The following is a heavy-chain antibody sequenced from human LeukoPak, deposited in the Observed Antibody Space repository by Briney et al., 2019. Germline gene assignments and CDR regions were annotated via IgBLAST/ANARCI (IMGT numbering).Heavy chain of an antibody. V-gene: IGHV1-18*01. CDR1: GYTFASYG. D-gene: IGHD6-13*01. CDR2: ISAYNGNT. CDR3: ARRRSIAAAGTRFYYYMDV. J-gene: IGHJ6*03. Sequence: ASVKVSCKASGYTFASYGISWVRQAPGQGLEWMGWISAYNGNTNYAQKLQGRVTMTTDTSTSTAYMELRSLRSDDTAVYYCARRRSIAAAGTRFYYYMDVWGKGTTVTVSS.